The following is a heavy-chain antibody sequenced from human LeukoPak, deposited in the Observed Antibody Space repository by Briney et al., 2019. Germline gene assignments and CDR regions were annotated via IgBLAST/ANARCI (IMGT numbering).Heavy chain of an antibody. CDR3: ARGSAGTILYYYYYYMDV. J-gene: IGHJ6*03. V-gene: IGHV4-34*01. CDR1: GGSFSGYY. D-gene: IGHD6-13*01. Sequence: ASETLSLTFAIYGGSFSGYYWSWIRQPPGKGLEWIEEINHSGSTNYNPSLKSRVTISVDTSKNQFSLKLSSVTAADTAVYYCARGSAGTILYYYYYYMDVWGKGTTVTISS. CDR2: INHSGST.